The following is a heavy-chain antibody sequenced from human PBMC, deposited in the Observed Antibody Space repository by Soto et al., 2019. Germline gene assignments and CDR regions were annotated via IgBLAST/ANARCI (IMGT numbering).Heavy chain of an antibody. CDR3: ARASTYDFWSCYHYYYYYMDV. CDR2: IWYDGSNK. J-gene: IGHJ6*03. V-gene: IGHV3-33*01. CDR1: GFTFSSYG. Sequence: QVQLVESGGGVVQPGRSLRLSSAASGFTFSSYGMHWVRQAPGKGLEWVAVIWYDGSNKYYADSVKGRFTISRDNSKNPLYLQMNSLRAEDTAVYYCARASTYDFWSCYHYYYYYMDVWGKGTTVTVSS. D-gene: IGHD3-3*01.